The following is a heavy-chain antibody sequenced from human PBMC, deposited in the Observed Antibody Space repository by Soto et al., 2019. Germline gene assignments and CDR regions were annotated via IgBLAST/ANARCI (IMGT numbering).Heavy chain of an antibody. D-gene: IGHD5-18*01. J-gene: IGHJ4*02. CDR2: IYYSGST. CDR3: ARDYSYGWFDY. Sequence: SETLSLTCTVSGGSISTSSYYWGWIRQPPGKGLEWIGSIYYSGSTYYNPSLKSRVTISVDTSKNQFSLKLSSVTAADTAVYYCARDYSYGWFDYWGQGVLVT. V-gene: IGHV4-39*07. CDR1: GGSISTSSYY.